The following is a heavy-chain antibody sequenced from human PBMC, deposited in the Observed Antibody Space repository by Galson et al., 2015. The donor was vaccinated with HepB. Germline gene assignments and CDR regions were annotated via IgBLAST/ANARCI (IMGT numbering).Heavy chain of an antibody. CDR2: IDPSDSYT. D-gene: IGHD5-12*01. CDR1: GSSFTSYW. CDR3: ATGLILGGYDWEGVNWFDP. V-gene: IGHV5-10-1*01. Sequence: QSGAEVKKPGESLRISCKGSGSSFTSYWISWGRQMPGKGLEWMGRIDPSDSYTNYSPSFQGHVTISADKSISTAYLQWSSLKASDTAMYYCATGLILGGYDWEGVNWFDPWGQGTLVTVSS. J-gene: IGHJ5*02.